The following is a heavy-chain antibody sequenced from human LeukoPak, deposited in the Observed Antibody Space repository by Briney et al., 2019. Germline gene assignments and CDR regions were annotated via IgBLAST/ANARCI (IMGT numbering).Heavy chain of an antibody. Sequence: ASVKDSCKASGYTFTSYDINWVRQATGQGLEWMGWMNPNSGNTGYAQKFQGRVTMTRNTSISTAYMELSSLRSEDTAVYYCARGLGSAAGTGVDYWGQGTLVTVSS. V-gene: IGHV1-8*01. CDR1: GYTFTSYD. CDR2: MNPNSGNT. CDR3: ARGLGSAAGTGVDY. J-gene: IGHJ4*02. D-gene: IGHD6-13*01.